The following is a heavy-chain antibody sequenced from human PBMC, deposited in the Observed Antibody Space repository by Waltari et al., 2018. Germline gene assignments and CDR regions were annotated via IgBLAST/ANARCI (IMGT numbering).Heavy chain of an antibody. CDR3: ATYVGASIGTAAFDV. Sequence: QLHLQESGPGLVQPSETLSLTCSVSGGSITTNRHYWGWIRQPPGKGLEWTATISDSWATYTNPSLKIRVTISVDTFKNQFSLKFSSVTAADTAVYYCATYVGASIGTAAFDVWGQGTMVTVSS. J-gene: IGHJ3*01. V-gene: IGHV4-39*01. D-gene: IGHD3-16*01. CDR2: ISDSWAT. CDR1: GGSITTNRHY.